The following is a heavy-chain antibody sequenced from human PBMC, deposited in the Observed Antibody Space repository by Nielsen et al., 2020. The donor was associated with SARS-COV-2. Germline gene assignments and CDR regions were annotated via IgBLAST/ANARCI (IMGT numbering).Heavy chain of an antibody. D-gene: IGHD6-13*01. CDR1: GFTFSSYA. CDR3: ARDSHSSSWYYSVV. Sequence: GGSLRLSCAASGFTFSSYAMHWVRQAPGKGLEWVAVISYDGSNKYYADSVKGRFTISRDNSKNTLYLQMNSLRAEDTAVYYCARDSHSSSWYYSVVWGQGTLVTVSS. V-gene: IGHV3-30-3*01. J-gene: IGHJ4*02. CDR2: ISYDGSNK.